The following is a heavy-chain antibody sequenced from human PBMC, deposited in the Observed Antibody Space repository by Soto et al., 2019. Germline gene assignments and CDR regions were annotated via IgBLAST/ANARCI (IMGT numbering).Heavy chain of an antibody. V-gene: IGHV4-34*12. CDR3: APQVVPTATKKP. J-gene: IGHJ4*02. Sequence: TSDTLSLTCAVYGGSFSGYYWSSFRPHPGKGPEWIGEIIHTGSTIYNPSLKSRVTISIDTSKKQFSLKLSSVTAADTAVYYCAPQVVPTATKKPWGQGTLVNVSS. CDR1: GGSFSGYY. CDR2: IIHTGST. D-gene: IGHD2-2*01.